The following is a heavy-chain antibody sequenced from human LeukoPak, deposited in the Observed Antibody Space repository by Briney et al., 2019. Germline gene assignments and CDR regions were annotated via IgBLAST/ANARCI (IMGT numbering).Heavy chain of an antibody. CDR3: ARMISSGWRRGDAFDI. V-gene: IGHV4-34*01. J-gene: IGHJ3*02. CDR1: GGSFSGYY. Sequence: SETLSLTCAVYGGSFSGYYWSWIRQPPGKGLEWIGEINHSGSTNYNPSLKSRVTISLDTSKNQFSLKLRSVTAADTAVYYCARMISSGWRRGDAFDIWGQGTMVTVSS. D-gene: IGHD6-19*01. CDR2: INHSGST.